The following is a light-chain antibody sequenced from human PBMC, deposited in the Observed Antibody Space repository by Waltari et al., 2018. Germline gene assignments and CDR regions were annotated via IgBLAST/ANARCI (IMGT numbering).Light chain of an antibody. V-gene: IGKV2-30*02. CDR1: QSLVHNDGKTY. CDR2: QVS. J-gene: IGKJ2*03. CDR3: EQGTNVPYS. Sequence: DVVMTQSPLSLPVTPGQPASISCRSSQSLVHNDGKTYLNWLQQKPGQPPRRLIYQVSNRDSGVPDRFSGSGAGTDFTLKISRVEAEDVGVYYCEQGTNVPYSFGQGTKVEIK.